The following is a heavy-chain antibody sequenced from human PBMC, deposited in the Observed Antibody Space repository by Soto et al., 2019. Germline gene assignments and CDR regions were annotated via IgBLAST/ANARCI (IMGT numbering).Heavy chain of an antibody. V-gene: IGHV1-18*01. Sequence: ALVNGACTTFVYSSSVDRISWVRKAPGKGLEWMGWTRPNKGNTKYAQNLQGRVTMTTDTSTITAYMELRSLRPDDTAVYYCVRDVNGSGSYVSDYWGQGTLVTVSS. CDR2: TRPNKGNT. CDR1: VYSSSVDR. CDR3: VRDVNGSGSYVSDY. D-gene: IGHD3-10*01. J-gene: IGHJ4*02.